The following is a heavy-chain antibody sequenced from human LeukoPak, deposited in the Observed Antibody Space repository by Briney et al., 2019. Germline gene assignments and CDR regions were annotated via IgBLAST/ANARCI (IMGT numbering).Heavy chain of an antibody. D-gene: IGHD2-15*01. Sequence: PGGSLRLSCAASGFTFSSYSMNWVRQAPGKGLEWVSSISSSSSYIYYADSVKGRFTISRDNAKNSLYLQMNSLRAEDTAVYYCARDLPPLYCSGGSCYPYYYYYGMDVWGQGTTVTVSS. CDR1: GFTFSSYS. CDR2: ISSSSSYI. CDR3: ARDLPPLYCSGGSCYPYYYYYGMDV. V-gene: IGHV3-21*01. J-gene: IGHJ6*02.